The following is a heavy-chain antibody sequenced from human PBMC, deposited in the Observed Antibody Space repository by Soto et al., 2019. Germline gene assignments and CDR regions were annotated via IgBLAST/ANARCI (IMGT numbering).Heavy chain of an antibody. D-gene: IGHD3-9*01. CDR3: AREGYDILTGYYLNWFDP. Sequence: QVQLVQSGAEVKKPGSSVKVSCKASGGTFSSYAISWVRQAPGQGLEWMGGIIPIFGPANYSKKFQGRVTITADESKSTAYMALSSLRSEDTAVYYCAREGYDILTGYYLNWFDPWRQGPLVTVSS. CDR2: IIPIFGPA. J-gene: IGHJ5*02. V-gene: IGHV1-69*01. CDR1: GGTFSSYA.